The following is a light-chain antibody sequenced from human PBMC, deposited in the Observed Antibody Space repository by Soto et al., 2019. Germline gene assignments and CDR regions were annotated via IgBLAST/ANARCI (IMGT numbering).Light chain of an antibody. CDR3: LQDYNYPRT. CDR1: QGIRND. V-gene: IGKV1-6*01. CDR2: AAS. Sequence: AIQMTQSPSSLSASVGDRVTITCRASQGIRNDLGWYQQKPGKAPKLLIYAASSLQSGLPSRFSGSGSGTDFTLTISSLHPEDFATYYCLQDYNYPRTFGQGTKLEIK. J-gene: IGKJ2*01.